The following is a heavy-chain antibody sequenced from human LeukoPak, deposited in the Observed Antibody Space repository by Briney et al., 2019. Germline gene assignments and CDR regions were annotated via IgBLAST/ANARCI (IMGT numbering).Heavy chain of an antibody. Sequence: GGSLRLSCAASGFTFRNYAMHWVRQAPGKRLEWVSVISDDGSDKFFADSVKGRFSISRDNSRNTVYLQMNSLRAEDTAVYYCAKILTTKQLLFDAFDMWGQGTMVTVSS. CDR2: ISDDGSDK. J-gene: IGHJ3*02. D-gene: IGHD4-11*01. V-gene: IGHV3-30*01. CDR1: GFTFRNYA. CDR3: AKILTTKQLLFDAFDM.